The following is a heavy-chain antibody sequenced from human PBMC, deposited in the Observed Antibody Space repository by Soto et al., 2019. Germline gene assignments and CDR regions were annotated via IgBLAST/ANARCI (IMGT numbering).Heavy chain of an antibody. V-gene: IGHV4-39*01. CDR3: ARHGRTSGSFSTSSVRTQFDY. Sequence: ETLSLTCTVSGFSISSGTYYWGWFRQSPGKGLEWIGTIYYSGNTYYKPSLKSRVTISIDTSKNQFSLKLNSVTAADTAVYLCARHGRTSGSFSTSSVRTQFDYWGQGTLVTVSS. D-gene: IGHD6-6*01. J-gene: IGHJ4*02. CDR2: IYYSGNT. CDR1: GFSISSGTYY.